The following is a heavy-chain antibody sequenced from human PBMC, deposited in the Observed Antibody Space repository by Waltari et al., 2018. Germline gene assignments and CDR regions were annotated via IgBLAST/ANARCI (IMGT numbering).Heavy chain of an antibody. Sequence: QVQLVQSGAEVKKPGASVKVSCKVSGYTLTELSMHWVRQAPGKGLEWMGGFDPEDGETSYAQKFQGRVTMTEDTSTDTAYMELSSLRSEDTAVYYCATGITMVQGVTIGGATYFDYWGQGTLVTVSS. CDR1: GYTLTELS. J-gene: IGHJ4*02. CDR3: ATGITMVQGVTIGGATYFDY. D-gene: IGHD3-10*01. CDR2: FDPEDGET. V-gene: IGHV1-24*01.